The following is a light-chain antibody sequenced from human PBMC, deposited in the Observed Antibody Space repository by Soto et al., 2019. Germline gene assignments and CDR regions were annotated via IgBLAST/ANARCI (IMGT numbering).Light chain of an antibody. CDR1: RSISNN. Sequence: IVMTQSPATLSVSPGEKVTLSCRASRSISNNLAWYQQKPGQAPRLLIYFASTRATGIPARFSGSGSGTEFSLTITSLQSEDFGLYYCQHFDEWPLTFGGGTKVETK. J-gene: IGKJ4*01. CDR3: QHFDEWPLT. V-gene: IGKV3-15*01. CDR2: FAS.